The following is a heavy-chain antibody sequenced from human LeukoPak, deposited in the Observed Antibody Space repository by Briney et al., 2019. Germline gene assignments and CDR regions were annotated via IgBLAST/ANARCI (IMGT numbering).Heavy chain of an antibody. CDR2: IIPVFGTA. CDR3: ARDRVVGLGIDNAFDI. J-gene: IGHJ3*02. Sequence: ASVKVSCKASGGTFSTYAISWVRQALGQGLEWMGGIIPVFGTANCAQKFQGRVTITADESTSTAYMELSSLRSEDTAVFYCARDRVVGLGIDNAFDIWGHGTMVTVSS. V-gene: IGHV1-69*13. CDR1: GGTFSTYA. D-gene: IGHD2-15*01.